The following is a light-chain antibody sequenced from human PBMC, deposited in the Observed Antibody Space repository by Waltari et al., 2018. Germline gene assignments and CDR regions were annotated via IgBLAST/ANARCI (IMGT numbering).Light chain of an antibody. V-gene: IGKV3-15*01. J-gene: IGKJ2*01. Sequence: EIVMTQSPATLSVSPGEGATLSCRASQSVSSNLAWYQHKPGQAPRLLSYGASTRATGIPARFSCSGSGTEFTLTISSLQSEDFAFYYCQQYNNWPPEDTFGQGTKLEIK. CDR1: QSVSSN. CDR3: QQYNNWPPEDT. CDR2: GAS.